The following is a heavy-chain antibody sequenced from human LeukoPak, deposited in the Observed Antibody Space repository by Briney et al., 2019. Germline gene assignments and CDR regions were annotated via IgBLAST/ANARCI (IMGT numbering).Heavy chain of an antibody. CDR3: ARDCSNGVCFPRDY. V-gene: IGHV1-18*01. CDR2: ITTYNGNR. J-gene: IGHJ4*02. Sequence: ASVKVSCKASCYTLSDYGISWVRQAPGQGLEWVGWITTYNGNRKYAEKSQGRVTMTTDTSTSTYYMEMRSLRSDDTAIYYCARDCSNGVCFPRDYWGQGTQITVST. CDR1: CYTLSDYG. D-gene: IGHD2-8*01.